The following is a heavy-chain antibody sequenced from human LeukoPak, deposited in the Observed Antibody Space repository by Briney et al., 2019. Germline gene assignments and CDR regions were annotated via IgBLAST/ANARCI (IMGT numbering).Heavy chain of an antibody. CDR3: ARQIDRYVYFDH. J-gene: IGHJ4*02. D-gene: IGHD3-16*02. CDR2: IYYSGST. Sequence: SETLSLTCTVSGDSISGYYWSWIRQPPGKGLEWIGWIYYSGSTTYSPSPRGRVTISVDTSKSQVSLTLSSVTAADTAVYYCARQIDRYVYFDHWGQGTLVTVSS. CDR1: GDSISGYY. V-gene: IGHV4-59*08.